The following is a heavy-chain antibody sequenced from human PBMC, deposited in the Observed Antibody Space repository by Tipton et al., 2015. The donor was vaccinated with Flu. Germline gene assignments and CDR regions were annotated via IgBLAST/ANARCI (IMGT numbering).Heavy chain of an antibody. Sequence: LSLTCAASGFTFSNYEMNWVRQAPGKGLEWLSYISSSGKTISYADSVRGRFTISRDNTKKSLYLQLNSLRAEDTAMYYCATLTGDNYWGQGIMVTVSS. CDR3: ATLTGDNY. V-gene: IGHV3-48*03. CDR2: ISSSGKTI. D-gene: IGHD7-27*01. J-gene: IGHJ4*02. CDR1: GFTFSNYE.